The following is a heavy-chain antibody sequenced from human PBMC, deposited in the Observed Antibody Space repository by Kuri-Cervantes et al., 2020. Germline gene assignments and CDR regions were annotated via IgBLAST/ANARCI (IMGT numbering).Heavy chain of an antibody. D-gene: IGHD6-19*01. Sequence: LSLTCAASGFTFDDYAMHWVRQAPGKGLEWVSGISWNSGSIGYADSVKGRFTISRDNAKNSLYLQMNSLRAEDTALYYCAKGGVAVAGVSDYWGQGTLVTVSS. CDR3: AKGGVAVAGVSDY. CDR1: GFTFDDYA. V-gene: IGHV3-9*01. J-gene: IGHJ4*02. CDR2: ISWNSGSI.